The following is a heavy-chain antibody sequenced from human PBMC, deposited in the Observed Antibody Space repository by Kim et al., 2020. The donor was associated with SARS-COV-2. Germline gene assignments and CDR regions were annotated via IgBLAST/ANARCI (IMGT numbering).Heavy chain of an antibody. CDR3: ARVVWGGYRYFYS. J-gene: IGHJ4*02. CDR2: INTDTGSP. CDR1: GYTFTNHA. Sequence: ASVKVSCKASGYTFTNHAINWVRQAPGRGLEWMGWINTDTGSPTYAPDFTGRFVFSLDTSVSTAYLQIRSLEAEDTALYYCARVVWGGYRYFYSWGQGTL. D-gene: IGHD3-16*02. V-gene: IGHV7-4-1*02.